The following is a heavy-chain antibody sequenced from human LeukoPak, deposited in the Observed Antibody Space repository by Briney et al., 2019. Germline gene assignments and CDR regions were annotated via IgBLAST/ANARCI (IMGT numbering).Heavy chain of an antibody. V-gene: IGHV3-21*01. D-gene: IGHD2-21*01. J-gene: IGHJ3*02. CDR1: GFTFSSYS. Sequence: NPGGSLRLSCAASGFTFSSYSMNWVRQAPGKGLEWVSSISSSSSYIYYADSVKGRFTISRDSAKNSLYLQMNSLRAEDTAVYYCARERDVFAPDAFDIWGQGTMVTVSS. CDR2: ISSSSSYI. CDR3: ARERDVFAPDAFDI.